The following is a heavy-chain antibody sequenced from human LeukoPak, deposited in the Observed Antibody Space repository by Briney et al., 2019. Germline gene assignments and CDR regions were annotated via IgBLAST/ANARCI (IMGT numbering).Heavy chain of an antibody. CDR3: AIQGYSSSWTPRYYYYYGMDV. J-gene: IGHJ6*02. D-gene: IGHD6-13*01. V-gene: IGHV4-39*01. CDR2: IYYSGST. Sequence: PSETLSLTCTVSGGSTSSSSYYWGWIRQPPGKGLEWIGSIYYSGSTYYNPSLKSRVTISVDTSKNQFSLKLSSVTAADTAVYYCAIQGYSSSWTPRYYYYYGMDVWGQGTTVTVSS. CDR1: GGSTSSSSYY.